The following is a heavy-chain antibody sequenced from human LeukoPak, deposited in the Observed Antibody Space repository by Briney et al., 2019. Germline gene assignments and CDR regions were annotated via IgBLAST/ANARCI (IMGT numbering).Heavy chain of an antibody. CDR3: ARGENYDFRSGYSHFDY. CDR2: IYSGGST. V-gene: IGHV3-53*01. CDR1: GFTVSSNY. D-gene: IGHD3-3*01. Sequence: GGSLRLSCAASGFTVSSNYMSWVRQAPGKGLEWVSVIYSGGSTYYADSVKGRFTISRDNSKNTLYLQMNSLRAEDTAVYYCARGENYDFRSGYSHFDYWGQGTLVTVSS. J-gene: IGHJ4*02.